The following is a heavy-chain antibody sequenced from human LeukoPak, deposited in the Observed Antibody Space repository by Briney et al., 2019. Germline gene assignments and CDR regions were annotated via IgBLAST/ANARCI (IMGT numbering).Heavy chain of an antibody. J-gene: IGHJ4*02. D-gene: IGHD1-26*01. CDR3: ASSVSYRNFDF. Sequence: SETLSLTCTVSGGSISTYYWSWIRQPPGKGLEWIGYIYHSGNTNYNPSLKSRVTISVDTSEHQFSLKLSSVTAADTAVYYCASSVSYRNFDFWGQGTLVTVSS. V-gene: IGHV4-59*08. CDR2: IYHSGNT. CDR1: GGSISTYY.